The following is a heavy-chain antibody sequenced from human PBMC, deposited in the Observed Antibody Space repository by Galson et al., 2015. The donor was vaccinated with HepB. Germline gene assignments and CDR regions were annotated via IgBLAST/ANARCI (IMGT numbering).Heavy chain of an antibody. CDR2: IRSKTDNYAT. CDR1: GFTFSASA. Sequence: SLRLSCAASGFTFSASAMHWVRQASGKGLEWVGRIRSKTDNYATAYAASVKGRFAVSRDDSKNTAYLEMNSLKTEDTAVYYCTRRGILAAELHDYWGRGTLVTVSS. CDR3: TRRGILAAELHDY. D-gene: IGHD1-26*01. V-gene: IGHV3-73*01. J-gene: IGHJ4*02.